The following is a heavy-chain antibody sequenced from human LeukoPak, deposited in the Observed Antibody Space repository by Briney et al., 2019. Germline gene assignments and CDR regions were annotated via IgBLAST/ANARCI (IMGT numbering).Heavy chain of an antibody. CDR1: GFTFSSYA. J-gene: IGHJ4*02. CDR3: AKDLLNYYDSSDY. D-gene: IGHD3-22*01. CDR2: ISGSGAST. Sequence: QTGGSLRLSCAASGFTFSSYAMSWVRQAPGKGLEWVSVISGSGASTYYADSVKGRFTISRDNSKNTLYLQMNSLRAEDTAVYYCAKDLLNYYDSSDYWGQGTLVTVSS. V-gene: IGHV3-23*01.